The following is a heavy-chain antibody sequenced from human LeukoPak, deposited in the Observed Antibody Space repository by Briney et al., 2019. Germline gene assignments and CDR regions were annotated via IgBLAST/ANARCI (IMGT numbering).Heavy chain of an antibody. Sequence: LGTPSLTCAVYGGAFSGFYLRWIPQPPRKGLEWIGEINHNGSTNYNPSLKSRVTISVDTSKNQFSLKLSSVTAADTAVYYCARSLSHPQPYSYGYYRNYYYGMDVWGQGTTVTVSS. V-gene: IGHV4-34*01. J-gene: IGHJ6*02. CDR2: INHNGST. CDR3: ARSLSHPQPYSYGYYRNYYYGMDV. CDR1: GGAFSGFY. D-gene: IGHD5-18*01.